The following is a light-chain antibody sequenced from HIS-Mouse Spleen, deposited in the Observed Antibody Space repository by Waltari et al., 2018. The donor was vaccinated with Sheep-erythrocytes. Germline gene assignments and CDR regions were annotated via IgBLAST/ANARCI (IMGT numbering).Light chain of an antibody. V-gene: IGKV1-33*01. CDR3: QQYDNLPLT. CDR1: QDISNY. J-gene: IGKJ4*01. Sequence: IQMTQSPSSLSASVGDRVSITCQASQDISNYLNWYQQKPGKAPKLLIYDASNLETGVPSRFSGSGSGTDFTFTISRLQTEDIATYYCQQYDNLPLTFGGGTKVEIK. CDR2: DAS.